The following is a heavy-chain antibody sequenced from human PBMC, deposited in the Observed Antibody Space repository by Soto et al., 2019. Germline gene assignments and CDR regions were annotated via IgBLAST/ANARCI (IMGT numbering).Heavy chain of an antibody. CDR3: AATDCSSTSCYDYYYGMDV. CDR1: GYSFTSYW. Sequence: GESLKISCKGSGYSFTSYWISWVRQMPGKGLEWMGRIDPSDSYTNYSPSFQGHVTISADKSISTAYLQWSSLKASDTAMYYCAATDCSSTSCYDYYYGMDVWGQGTTVTVS. J-gene: IGHJ6*02. V-gene: IGHV5-10-1*01. D-gene: IGHD2-2*01. CDR2: IDPSDSYT.